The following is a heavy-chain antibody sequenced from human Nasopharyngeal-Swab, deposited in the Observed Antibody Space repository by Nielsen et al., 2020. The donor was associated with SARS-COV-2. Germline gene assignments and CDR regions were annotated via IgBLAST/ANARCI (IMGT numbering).Heavy chain of an antibody. D-gene: IGHD3-3*01. Sequence: GGSLRLSCAASGFTFNNAWMSWVRQAPGKGLEWVGRIKSKTDGGTTDYAAPVKGRFTISRDDSKNMLYLQMNSLKTEDTAVYYCTTQYYDFWSGSPDYWGQGTLVTVSS. V-gene: IGHV3-15*01. CDR3: TTQYYDFWSGSPDY. CDR2: IKSKTDGGTT. CDR1: GFTFNNAW. J-gene: IGHJ4*02.